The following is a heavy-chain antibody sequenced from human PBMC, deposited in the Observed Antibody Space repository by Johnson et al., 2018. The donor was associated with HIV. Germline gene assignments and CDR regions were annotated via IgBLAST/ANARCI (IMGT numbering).Heavy chain of an antibody. CDR2: ISYDGSNK. V-gene: IGHV3-30*04. J-gene: IGHJ3*02. CDR3: ARVPNDAFDI. CDR1: GFTFSSCA. Sequence: QEKLVESGGGVVQPGRSLRLSCAASGFTFSSCAFHWVRQAPGKGLEWVAVISYDGSNKYYADSVKGRFTISRDNSKNTRYLQMNSLRAEDMAVYYCARVPNDAFDIWGQGTMVTVSS.